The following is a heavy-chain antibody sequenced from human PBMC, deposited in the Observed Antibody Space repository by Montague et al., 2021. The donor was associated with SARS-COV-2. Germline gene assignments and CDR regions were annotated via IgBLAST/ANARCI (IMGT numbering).Heavy chain of an antibody. J-gene: IGHJ6*02. CDR2: ISTSSSTI. V-gene: IGHV3-48*02. CDR3: STIAAADTLYYYYGMDV. CDR1: GFTFSSYS. D-gene: IGHD6-13*01. Sequence: SLRLSCAASGFTFSSYSMNWVRRAPGKGLEWVSYISTSSSTIYYADSVKGRFTISRDNGKNSLYLQMNSLRDEDTAVYYCSTIAAADTLYYYYGMDVWGQGTTVTVSS.